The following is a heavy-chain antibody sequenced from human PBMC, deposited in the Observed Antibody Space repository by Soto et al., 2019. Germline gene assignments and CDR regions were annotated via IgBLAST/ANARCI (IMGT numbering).Heavy chain of an antibody. D-gene: IGHD6-13*01. CDR1: GFTFTSNA. J-gene: IGHJ4*02. CDR2: ITNSGGST. Sequence: LRLSCAASGFTFTSNAMTWVRQAPGKGLEWVSGITNSGGSTFYADSVKGRFSISRDNSKNTLYLQMNSLRADDTAVYYCAKIWAAAAPWYPIDFWGQGTLVTVSS. CDR3: AKIWAAAAPWYPIDF. V-gene: IGHV3-23*01.